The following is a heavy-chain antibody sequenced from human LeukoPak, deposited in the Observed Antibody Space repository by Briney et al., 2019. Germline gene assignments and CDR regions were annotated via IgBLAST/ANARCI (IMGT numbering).Heavy chain of an antibody. CDR1: GGTFSSYT. Sequence: GASLKVSSKASGGTFSSYTISWVRHAPGQGLEWMGGVITIVGTANYAQKFKGRVTITADESTSTASMELSSVRSEDTAVYYCASGDYGEYWGKGVMVTV. D-gene: IGHD2-15*01. CDR2: VITIVGTA. CDR3: ASGDYGEY. J-gene: IGHJ4*02. V-gene: IGHV1-69*13.